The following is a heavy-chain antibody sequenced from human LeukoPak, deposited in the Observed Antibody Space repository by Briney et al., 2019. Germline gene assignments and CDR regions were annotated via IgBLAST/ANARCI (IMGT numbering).Heavy chain of an antibody. CDR1: DFTFNKDW. V-gene: IGHV3-15*07. CDR2: IKSTVDGGTT. Sequence: GGSLRLSCAASDFTFNKDWMNWVRQAPGKGLEWVGRIKSTVDGGTTDYAAPVKGRFTVSRDDSKNTLYLQMNSLKTEDTAVYYCTTGRWGPYDSSGYSNYWGQGTLVTVSS. D-gene: IGHD3-22*01. CDR3: TTGRWGPYDSSGYSNY. J-gene: IGHJ4*02.